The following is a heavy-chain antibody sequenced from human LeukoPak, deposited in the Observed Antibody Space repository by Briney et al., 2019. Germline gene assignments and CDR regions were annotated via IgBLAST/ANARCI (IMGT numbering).Heavy chain of an antibody. D-gene: IGHD1-20*01. V-gene: IGHV4-61*02. J-gene: IGHJ2*01. CDR2: ISTRGSN. CDR3: ARNNWTYWFFDL. CDR1: GGSISSDNYY. Sequence: TASQTLSLTCTVSGGSISSDNYYWSWIPQAAGKGLEWIGRISTRGSNSYNPSLKSRITISADTSKNQFSLKLTSVTAADTAVYYCARNNWTYWFFDLWGRGTLVTVSS.